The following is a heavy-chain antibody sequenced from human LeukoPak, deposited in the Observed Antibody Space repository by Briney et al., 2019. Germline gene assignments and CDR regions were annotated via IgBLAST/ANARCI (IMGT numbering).Heavy chain of an antibody. CDR2: INPSGGST. Sequence: GASVKVSCKASGGTFSSYAISWVRQAPGQGLEWMGIINPSGGSTSYAQKFQGRVTMTRDTSTSTVYMELSSLRSEDTAVYYCARLSGDDYWGQGTLVTVSS. D-gene: IGHD4-17*01. CDR1: GGTFSSYA. CDR3: ARLSGDDY. V-gene: IGHV1-46*01. J-gene: IGHJ4*02.